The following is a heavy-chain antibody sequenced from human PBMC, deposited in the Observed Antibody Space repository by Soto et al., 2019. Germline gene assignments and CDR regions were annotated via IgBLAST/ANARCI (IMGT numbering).Heavy chain of an antibody. V-gene: IGHV3-30*18. Sequence: QVQLVESGGGVVQPGRSLRLSCAASGFTFSSYGMHWVRQAPGKGLEWVAVISYDGSNKYYADSVKGRFTISRDNSKNTLYLQMNILRAEDTAVYYCAKLSGGSYYPPWGQGTLVTVSS. D-gene: IGHD2-15*01. J-gene: IGHJ5*02. CDR3: AKLSGGSYYPP. CDR2: ISYDGSNK. CDR1: GFTFSSYG.